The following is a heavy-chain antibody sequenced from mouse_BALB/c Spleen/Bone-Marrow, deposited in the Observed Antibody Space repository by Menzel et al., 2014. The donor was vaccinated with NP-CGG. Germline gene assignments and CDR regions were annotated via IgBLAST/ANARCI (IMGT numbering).Heavy chain of an antibody. V-gene: IGHV1S130*01. CDR1: GYTFTSSW. J-gene: IGHJ2*01. CDR3: ARELGRGYYFDY. CDR2: IHPNSGNT. D-gene: IGHD4-1*01. Sequence: QVQLQQSGSVLVRPGASVKLSCKASGYTFTSSWMHWAKRRPGQGLEWIGEIHPNSGNTNYNEKFKGKATLTVDTSSSTAHVDLSSLTSEDSAVYYCARELGRGYYFDYWGRGTTLTVSS.